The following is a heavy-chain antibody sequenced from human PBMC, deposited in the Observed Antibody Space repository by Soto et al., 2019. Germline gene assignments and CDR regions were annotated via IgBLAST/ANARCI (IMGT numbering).Heavy chain of an antibody. Sequence: GGSLRLSCAASGFTFSSYAMSWVRQAPGKGLEWVSAISGSGGSTYYADSVKGRFTISRDNSKNTLYLQMNSLRAEDTAVYYCAKGKRTHYYDSSGYSLLFDYWGQGTLVTVSS. CDR3: AKGKRTHYYDSSGYSLLFDY. CDR1: GFTFSSYA. CDR2: ISGSGGST. J-gene: IGHJ4*02. V-gene: IGHV3-23*01. D-gene: IGHD3-22*01.